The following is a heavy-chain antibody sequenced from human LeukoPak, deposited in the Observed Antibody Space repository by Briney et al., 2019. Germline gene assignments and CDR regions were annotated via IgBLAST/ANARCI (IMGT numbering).Heavy chain of an antibody. CDR1: GFTFSSYA. CDR3: ASSIVVVVAAPLG. CDR2: ISYDGSNK. Sequence: GGSLRLSCAASGFTFSSYAMHWVRQAPGKGLEWVAVISYDGSNKYYADSVKGRFTISRDNSKNTLYLQMNSLRAEDTAVYYCASSIVVVVAAPLGWGQGTLATVSS. D-gene: IGHD2-15*01. V-gene: IGHV3-30*04. J-gene: IGHJ4*02.